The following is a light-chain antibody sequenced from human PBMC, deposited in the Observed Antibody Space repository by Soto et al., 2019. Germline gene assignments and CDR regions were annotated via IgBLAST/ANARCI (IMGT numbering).Light chain of an antibody. CDR2: AAS. CDR3: QRYDSAPYT. V-gene: IGKV1-27*01. CDR1: QAISNY. J-gene: IGKJ2*01. Sequence: DIQMTQSPSSLSTSVGDRVTITCRASQAISNYLAWYQRKPGNVPKLLIYAASTLQSGVPSRFSGSGSGTDFTLTISNLQPEDVASYYCQRYDSAPYTFGQGTKLDIK.